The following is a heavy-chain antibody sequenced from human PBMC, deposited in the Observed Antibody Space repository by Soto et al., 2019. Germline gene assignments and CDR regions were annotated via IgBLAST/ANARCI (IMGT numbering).Heavy chain of an antibody. Sequence: QVQLVQSGAEVKKPGASVKVSCKASGYTFTSYGISWVRQAPGQGLEWMGGISAYNGNTNYAQKLQGRVTMTTDTSTSTAYMELRSLRSDDTAVYYCARDEGYKWNYGGSWFDPWGQGTLVTVSS. V-gene: IGHV1-18*01. CDR1: GYTFTSYG. CDR2: ISAYNGNT. CDR3: ARDEGYKWNYGGSWFDP. D-gene: IGHD1-7*01. J-gene: IGHJ5*02.